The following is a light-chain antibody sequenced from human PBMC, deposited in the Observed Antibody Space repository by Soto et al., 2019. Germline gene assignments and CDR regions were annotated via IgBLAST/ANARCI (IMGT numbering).Light chain of an antibody. Sequence: ESVLTQAPGTLSLSPGERATLSCRASQSVSNNYLAWCQQKPGQAPRLLIYGASTRATGIPPRFSGSGSGTDFTLTISSLEPEDSAVYYCQQRHMWPITFGQGTRLEIK. J-gene: IGKJ5*01. V-gene: IGKV3D-20*02. CDR2: GAS. CDR3: QQRHMWPIT. CDR1: QSVSNNY.